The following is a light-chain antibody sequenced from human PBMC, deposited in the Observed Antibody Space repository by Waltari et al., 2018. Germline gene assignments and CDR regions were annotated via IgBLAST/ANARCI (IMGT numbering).Light chain of an antibody. V-gene: IGKV3-11*01. CDR3: QQRSKWPPT. Sequence: EIVLAQYPATLSLSPGERATLSCRASQSISSYLAWYQQKPGQAPSLLIYDASHRATGIPARFSGSGAGTDFTLTISSLEPEDFAVYYCQQRSKWPPTFGQGTRLEIK. CDR1: QSISSY. CDR2: DAS. J-gene: IGKJ5*01.